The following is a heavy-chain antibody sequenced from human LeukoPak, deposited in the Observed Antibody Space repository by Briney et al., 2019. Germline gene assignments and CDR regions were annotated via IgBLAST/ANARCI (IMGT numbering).Heavy chain of an antibody. CDR2: INPKSGGT. CDR1: GYTYTGYY. D-gene: IGHD2-2*01. J-gene: IGHJ4*02. Sequence: GASVKVSCKASGYTYTGYYMHWVRQAPGQGLEWMGWINPKSGGTNYAQKFQGRVTMTRDTSTSTVYMELSSLRSEDTAVYYCARGIWTSCPEYWGQGTLVTVSS. CDR3: ARGIWTSCPEY. V-gene: IGHV1-2*02.